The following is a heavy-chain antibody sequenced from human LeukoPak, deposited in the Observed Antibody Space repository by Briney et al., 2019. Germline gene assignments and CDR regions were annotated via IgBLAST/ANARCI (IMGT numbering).Heavy chain of an antibody. CDR3: ARVGVGAGAFDI. V-gene: IGHV3-74*01. J-gene: IGHJ3*02. D-gene: IGHD1-26*01. CDR2: IKSDGSNT. Sequence: GGSLRLSCAASGFTFSSYWMHWVRQAPGKGLVWVSRIKSDGSNTNYADSVKGRFTISRDNAKNTLYLQMNSLRAEDTAVYYCARVGVGAGAFDIWGQGTMVTVSS. CDR1: GFTFSSYW.